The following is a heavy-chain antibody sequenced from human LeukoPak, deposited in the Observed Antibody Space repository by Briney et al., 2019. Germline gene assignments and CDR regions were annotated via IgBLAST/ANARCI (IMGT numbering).Heavy chain of an antibody. D-gene: IGHD6-13*01. J-gene: IGHJ5*02. CDR1: GFTVSSNF. Sequence: GGSLRHSCAASGFTVSSNFMSWVRPAPGERLGWVSVIYSGGSTYYSDSVEGRFTISRDNYKNTLYLQMNSLRAEDTAVYYCARAGDSSSWYRPFDPWGQGTLVTVSS. CDR3: ARAGDSSSWYRPFDP. V-gene: IGHV3-66*02. CDR2: IYSGGST.